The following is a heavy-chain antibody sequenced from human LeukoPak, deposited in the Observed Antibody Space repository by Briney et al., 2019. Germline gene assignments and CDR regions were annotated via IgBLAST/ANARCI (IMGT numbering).Heavy chain of an antibody. Sequence: GGSLRLSCAASGFTVSSNYMSWVRQAPGKGLEWVAFIRYDGSNKYYADSVKGRFTISRDNSKNTLYLQMNSLRAEDTAVYYCAKDGEDILTGYAYYYMDVWGKGTTVTISS. V-gene: IGHV3-30*02. CDR3: AKDGEDILTGYAYYYMDV. CDR1: GFTVSSNY. CDR2: IRYDGSNK. J-gene: IGHJ6*03. D-gene: IGHD3-9*01.